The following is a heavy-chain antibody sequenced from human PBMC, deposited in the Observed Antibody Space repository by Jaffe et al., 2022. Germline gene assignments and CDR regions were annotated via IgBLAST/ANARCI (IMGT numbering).Heavy chain of an antibody. CDR3: AREPFLRGYSYGHFDY. CDR2: IYYSGST. V-gene: IGHV4-59*01. CDR1: GGSISSYY. J-gene: IGHJ4*02. D-gene: IGHD5-18*01. Sequence: QVQLQESGPGLVKPSETLSLTCTVSGGSISSYYWSWIRQPPGKGLEWIGYIYYSGSTNYNPSLKSRVTISVDTSKNQFSLKLSSVTAADTAVYYCAREPFLRGYSYGHFDYWGQGTLVTVSS.